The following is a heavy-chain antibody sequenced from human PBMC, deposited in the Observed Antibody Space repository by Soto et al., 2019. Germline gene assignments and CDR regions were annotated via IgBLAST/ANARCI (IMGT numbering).Heavy chain of an antibody. J-gene: IGHJ4*02. CDR1: GYTFTSYD. Sequence: QVQLVQSGAEVKKPGASVKVSCKASGYTFTSYDINWVRQATGQGLEWMGWMNPNSGNTGYAQKFQGRVTITRNTSIGTAYMEISSLRSEDTAVYYCARGITMVRGVIYYFDYWGQGTLVTVSS. CDR2: MNPNSGNT. CDR3: ARGITMVRGVIYYFDY. D-gene: IGHD3-10*01. V-gene: IGHV1-8*01.